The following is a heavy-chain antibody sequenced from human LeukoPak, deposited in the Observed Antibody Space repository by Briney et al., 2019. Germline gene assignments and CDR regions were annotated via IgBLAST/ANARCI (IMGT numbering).Heavy chain of an antibody. CDR1: GYTFTSYD. CDR3: ARASPHLPAAIRN. Sequence: ASVKVSCKASGYTFTSYDINWVRQATGQGLEWMGWMNPNSGNTGCAQKFQGRVTMTRNTSISTAYMELSSLRSEDTAVYYCARASPHLPAAIRNWGQGTLVTVSS. CDR2: MNPNSGNT. J-gene: IGHJ4*02. D-gene: IGHD2-2*02. V-gene: IGHV1-8*01.